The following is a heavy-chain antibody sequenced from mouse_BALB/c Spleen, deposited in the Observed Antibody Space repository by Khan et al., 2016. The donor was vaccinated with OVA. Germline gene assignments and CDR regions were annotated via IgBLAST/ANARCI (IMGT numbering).Heavy chain of an antibody. J-gene: IGHJ4*01. V-gene: IGHV8-8*01. CDR2: IWWDDDK. CDR1: GFSLRSSGMG. Sequence: QVTLKESGPGILQPSQTLSLTCSFSGFSLRSSGMGVGWIRQPSGKGLEWLAHIWWDDDKRYNPALKRRLTISKDTSSNQVFLKIASVDTADTATYYWVRVVWLRDYAMDYWGQGTSVTVSS. D-gene: IGHD2-2*01. CDR3: VRVVWLRDYAMDY.